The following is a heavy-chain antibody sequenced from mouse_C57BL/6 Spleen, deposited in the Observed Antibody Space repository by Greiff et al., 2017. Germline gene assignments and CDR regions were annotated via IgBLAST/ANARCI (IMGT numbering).Heavy chain of an antibody. Sequence: QVQLQQPGAELVKPGASVKLSCKASGYTFTTYWMQWVKQRPGQGLEWIGEIDTSDSYTKYNQMFKGKAKLTVDTSSSTAYMQLSSLTSEDSAVYYCARSRAMDYWGQGTSVTVSS. V-gene: IGHV1-50*01. CDR1: GYTFTTYW. CDR3: ARSRAMDY. J-gene: IGHJ4*01. CDR2: IDTSDSYT.